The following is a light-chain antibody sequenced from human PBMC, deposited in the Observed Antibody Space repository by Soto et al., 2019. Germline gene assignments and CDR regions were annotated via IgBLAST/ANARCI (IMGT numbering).Light chain of an antibody. CDR2: AAS. CDR1: QGIRSY. CDR3: QQLNTFPIT. Sequence: DIQMTQSPSTLSGSVGDRVTITCRASQGIRSYLAWYQQSPGRAPKLLIYAASTLQSEVPSRFSGSGSGTEFTLTISSLQPEDFATYYCQQLNTFPITFGQGTRLEIK. V-gene: IGKV1-9*01. J-gene: IGKJ5*01.